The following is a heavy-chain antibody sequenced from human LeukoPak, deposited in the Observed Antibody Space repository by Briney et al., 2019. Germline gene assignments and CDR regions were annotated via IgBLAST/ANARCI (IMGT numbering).Heavy chain of an antibody. J-gene: IGHJ4*02. D-gene: IGHD5-12*01. V-gene: IGHV4-4*02. CDR1: GGSISGSNW. CDR2: IYHSGSI. CDR3: ARAEENIVATKEYYFDY. Sequence: PSGTLSLTCAVSGGSISGSNWWSWVRQPPGKGLEWIGEIYHSGSINYNPSLKSRVTISVDKSKNQFSLKLSSVTAADTAVYYCARAEENIVATKEYYFDYWGQGTLVTVSS.